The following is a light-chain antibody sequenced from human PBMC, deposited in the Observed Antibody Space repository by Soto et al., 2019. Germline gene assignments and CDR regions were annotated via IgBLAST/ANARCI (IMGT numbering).Light chain of an antibody. CDR1: SSNIGADYD. CDR2: GNS. J-gene: IGLJ3*02. Sequence: QSVLTQPPSVSGAPGQRVTISCTGSSSNIGADYDVHWYQQLPGTAPKLLISGNSNRPSGVPDRFSGSKSGTSASLAITGLQAEDEADYYCQSYDSSLSGWVFGGGTKVTVL. V-gene: IGLV1-40*01. CDR3: QSYDSSLSGWV.